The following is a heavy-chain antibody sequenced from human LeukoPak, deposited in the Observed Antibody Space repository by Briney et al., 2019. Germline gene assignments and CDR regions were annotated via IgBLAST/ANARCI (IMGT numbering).Heavy chain of an antibody. J-gene: IGHJ4*02. CDR3: ARVPAAIRYYDFWSGYQPDGLDY. Sequence: GASVKVSCKASGYTFTSYYMHWVRQAPGQGLEWMGWMNPNSGNTGYAQKSQGRVTMTRNTSISTAYMELSSLRSEDTAVYYCARVPAAIRYYDFWSGYQPDGLDYWGQGTLVTVSS. CDR2: MNPNSGNT. V-gene: IGHV1-8*02. CDR1: GYTFTSYY. D-gene: IGHD3-3*01.